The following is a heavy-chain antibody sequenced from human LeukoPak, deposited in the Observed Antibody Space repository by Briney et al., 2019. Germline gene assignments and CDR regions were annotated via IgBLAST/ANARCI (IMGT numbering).Heavy chain of an antibody. V-gene: IGHV3-23*01. CDR3: AKYYYDSSGSYLVPLDY. Sequence: GGSLILSCAASGFTLSSYWMHWVRQAPGKGLECVSGITGSGGSTYYADSVKGRFTISRDNSKKTLYLQMNSLRAEDTAVYYCAKYYYDSSGSYLVPLDYWGQGTLVTVSS. J-gene: IGHJ4*02. D-gene: IGHD3-22*01. CDR1: GFTLSSYW. CDR2: ITGSGGST.